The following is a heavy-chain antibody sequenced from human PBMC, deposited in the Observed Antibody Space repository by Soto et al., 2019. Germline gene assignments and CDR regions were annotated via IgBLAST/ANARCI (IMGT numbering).Heavy chain of an antibody. CDR1: GFTFSSYS. V-gene: IGHV3-48*02. Sequence: EVQLVESGGGLVQPGGSLSLSCAASGFTFSSYSMNWVRQAPGKGLEWVSYISSSSSTIYYADSVKGRFTISRDNAKNALYMQMNSLRDEDTAVYYCARGTLGYCISTSCSIFDYWGQGTLVTVSS. D-gene: IGHD2-2*01. CDR3: ARGTLGYCISTSCSIFDY. CDR2: ISSSSSTI. J-gene: IGHJ4*02.